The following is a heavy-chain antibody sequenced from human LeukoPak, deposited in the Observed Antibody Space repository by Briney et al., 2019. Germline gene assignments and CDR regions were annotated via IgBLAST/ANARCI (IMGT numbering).Heavy chain of an antibody. CDR1: GGTFSSYA. V-gene: IGHV1-69*04. D-gene: IGHD3-16*01. Sequence: ASVKVSCKASGGTFSSYAISWVRQAPGQGLEWMGRIIPILGIANYAQKFQGRVTITADKSTSTAYMELSSLRSEDTAVYYCASRSIGQDYYYGMDVWGQGTTVTVSS. CDR2: IIPILGIA. CDR3: ASRSIGQDYYYGMDV. J-gene: IGHJ6*02.